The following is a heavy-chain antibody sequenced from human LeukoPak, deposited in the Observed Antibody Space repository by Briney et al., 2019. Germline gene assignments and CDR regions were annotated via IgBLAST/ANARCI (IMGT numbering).Heavy chain of an antibody. CDR1: GFSVTNNY. Sequence: SGGSLRLSCAVSGFSVTNNYMSWVRQAPGRGLEWVSGISSSGSSTYYADSVKGRFTISRDNSKNTLYLQMNSLRAEDTAVYYCAKVDYDYVWGSHPVEDYWGQGTLVTVSS. J-gene: IGHJ4*02. CDR2: ISSSGSST. D-gene: IGHD3-16*01. V-gene: IGHV3-23*01. CDR3: AKVDYDYVWGSHPVEDY.